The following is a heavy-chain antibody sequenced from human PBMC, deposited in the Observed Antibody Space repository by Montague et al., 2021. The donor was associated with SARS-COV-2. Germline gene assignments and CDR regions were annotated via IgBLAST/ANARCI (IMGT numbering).Heavy chain of an antibody. Sequence: SLRLSCAASGFTLRDYYMSWIRQAPGKGLEWLSYISNTGLDIKYGDSVKGRFTVSRDIAKNTLYLQMDSLRAEDTAVYYCARVLLGVSHGDYWGQGTLVTVSS. CDR2: ISNTGLDI. D-gene: IGHD3-10*01. J-gene: IGHJ4*02. CDR3: ARVLLGVSHGDY. CDR1: GFTLRDYY. V-gene: IGHV3-11*01.